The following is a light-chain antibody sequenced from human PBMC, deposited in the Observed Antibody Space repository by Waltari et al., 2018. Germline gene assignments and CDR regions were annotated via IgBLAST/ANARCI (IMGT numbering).Light chain of an antibody. CDR1: QRVRKY. V-gene: IGKV3-20*01. CDR2: ETS. Sequence: EIVFTQSPGTLSLSPGERATLSCRASQRVRKYLAWYQQKPGQAPRLLIYETSIRATGIPDRFSGSGFGTDFSLTISSLDPEDFAVYFCQKYDRLPGTFGQGTRVEIK. J-gene: IGKJ1*01. CDR3: QKYDRLPGT.